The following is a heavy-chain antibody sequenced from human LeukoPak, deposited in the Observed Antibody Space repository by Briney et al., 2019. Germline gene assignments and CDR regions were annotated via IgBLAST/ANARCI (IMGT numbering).Heavy chain of an antibody. Sequence: GGSLRLSCAASGFTFSSSAMSWVRQAPGKGLEWVSSISGSGSGGSTYYADSVKGRFTISRDNSKNTLYLQMNSLRAEDTAVYYCAKDGAVAGTGYFDYWGQGTLVTVSS. CDR1: GFTFSSSA. J-gene: IGHJ4*02. D-gene: IGHD6-19*01. V-gene: IGHV3-23*01. CDR3: AKDGAVAGTGYFDY. CDR2: ISGSGSGGST.